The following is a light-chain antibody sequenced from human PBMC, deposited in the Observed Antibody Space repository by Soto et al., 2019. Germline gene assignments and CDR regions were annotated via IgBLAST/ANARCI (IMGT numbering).Light chain of an antibody. CDR3: SSFTTSDTYV. CDR1: SSDVGSFNR. V-gene: IGLV2-18*02. J-gene: IGLJ1*01. Sequence: QSVLTQPPSVSGSPGQSVAISCTGTSSDVGSFNRVSWYQRSPGTAPKLMIYDVNNRPSGVPDRFSGSKSGNAASLTISGLQAEDESDYYCSSFTTSDTYVLGTGTKVTVL. CDR2: DVN.